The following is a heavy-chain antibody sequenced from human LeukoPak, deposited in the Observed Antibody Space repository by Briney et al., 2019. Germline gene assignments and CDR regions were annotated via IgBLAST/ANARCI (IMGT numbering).Heavy chain of an antibody. V-gene: IGHV3-9*01. CDR1: GFTFDDYA. D-gene: IGHD6-19*01. CDR3: AKDIGAVAGYAFDI. Sequence: PGRSLRLSCAASGFTFDDYAMHWVRQAPGKGLEWVSGISWNSGSIGYADSVKGRFTISRDNAKNSLHLQMNSLRAEDTALYYCAKDIGAVAGYAFDIWGQGTMVTVSS. CDR2: ISWNSGSI. J-gene: IGHJ3*02.